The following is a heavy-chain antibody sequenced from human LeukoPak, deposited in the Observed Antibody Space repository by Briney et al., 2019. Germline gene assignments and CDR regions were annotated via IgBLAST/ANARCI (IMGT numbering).Heavy chain of an antibody. D-gene: IGHD2-2*01. Sequence: GASVKVSCKASGYTFTSYYMHWVRQAPGQGLEWMGIINPSGGSTSYAQKFQGRVTMTRDTSTSTVYMELSSLRSEDTAVYYCARGSGDIVVVPAARGLFDYWGQGTLVTVSS. CDR2: INPSGGST. CDR3: ARGSGDIVVVPAARGLFDY. CDR1: GYTFTSYY. J-gene: IGHJ4*02. V-gene: IGHV1-46*01.